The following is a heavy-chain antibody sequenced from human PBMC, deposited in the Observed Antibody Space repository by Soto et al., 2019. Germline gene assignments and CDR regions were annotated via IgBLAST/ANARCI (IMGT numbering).Heavy chain of an antibody. V-gene: IGHV4-4*02. D-gene: IGHD1-1*01. Sequence: SETLSLTCAVSGASISNDNWWGWVRQTPGEGLEWIGEIHHTGRINYNPSLRSRVTISVDKSRNQFSLALRSLTAADTAVYYCTKNGFYALNYWGQGTQVTVSS. CDR1: GASISNDNW. CDR2: IHHTGRI. J-gene: IGHJ4*02. CDR3: TKNGFYALNY.